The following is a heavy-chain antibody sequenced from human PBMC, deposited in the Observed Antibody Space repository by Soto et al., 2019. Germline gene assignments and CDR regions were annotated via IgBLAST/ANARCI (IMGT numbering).Heavy chain of an antibody. D-gene: IGHD6-13*01. CDR1: GYTFTSYD. CDR2: MNPNSGNT. J-gene: IGHJ5*02. CDR3: ARWGYSSSWYGDWFDH. Sequence: QVQLVQSGAEVKKPGASVKVSCKASGYTFTSYDINWVRQATGQGLEWMGWMNPNSGNTGYAQKFQGRVTMTRNTSISTAYMELSSLRSEDTAVYYCARWGYSSSWYGDWFDHWGQGTLVTVSS. V-gene: IGHV1-8*01.